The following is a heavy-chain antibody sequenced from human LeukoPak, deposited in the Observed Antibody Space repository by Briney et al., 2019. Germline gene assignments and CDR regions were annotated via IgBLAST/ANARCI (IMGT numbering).Heavy chain of an antibody. Sequence: PSETLSLTCAVSGGSISSSNWWSWVRQPPGKGLEWIGEIYHSGSTNYNPSLKSRVTISVDKSKNQFSLKLSSVTAADTAVYYCARGVGMVRGAYGNDYWGQGTLVTVSS. CDR2: IYHSGST. D-gene: IGHD3-10*01. CDR1: GGSISSSNW. V-gene: IGHV4-4*02. CDR3: ARGVGMVRGAYGNDY. J-gene: IGHJ4*02.